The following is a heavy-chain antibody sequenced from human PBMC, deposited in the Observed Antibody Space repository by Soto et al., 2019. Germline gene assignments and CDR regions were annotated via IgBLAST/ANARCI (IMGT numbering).Heavy chain of an antibody. J-gene: IGHJ6*02. D-gene: IGHD1-1*01. CDR1: GGSISSGDYY. V-gene: IGHV4-30-4*01. CDR2: IYYSGST. CDR3: ARVRLDYYYYGMDV. Sequence: QVQLQESGPGLVKPSQTLSLTCTVSGGSISSGDYYWSWIRQPPGKGLEWIGYIYYSGSTYYNPSLNIRVTISVDTSKNQFSLKLSSVTAADTAVYYCARVRLDYYYYGMDVWGQGTTVTVSS.